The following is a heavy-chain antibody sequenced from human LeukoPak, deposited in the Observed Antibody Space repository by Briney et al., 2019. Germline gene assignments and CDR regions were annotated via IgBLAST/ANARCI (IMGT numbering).Heavy chain of an antibody. Sequence: GGSLRLSCAASGFTFSTYAMRWVRQAPGKVLEWVSSITHSGDAYYPDCVKGRFTISRDNSQSTVYLQRSSMRVDDTAIYYCAVEGFLLDLDFWGQGTLVTVSS. V-gene: IGHV3-23*01. J-gene: IGHJ4*02. D-gene: IGHD3/OR15-3a*01. CDR1: GFTFSTYA. CDR3: AVEGFLLDLDF. CDR2: ITHSGDA.